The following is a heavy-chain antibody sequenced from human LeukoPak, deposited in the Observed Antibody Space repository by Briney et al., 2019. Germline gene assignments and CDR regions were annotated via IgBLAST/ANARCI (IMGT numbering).Heavy chain of an antibody. CDR2: MNPNSGIT. V-gene: IGHV1-8*01. CDR3: ARGLYYYDSNGRTPYDY. CDR1: GYTFISYD. D-gene: IGHD3-22*01. Sequence: ASVKVSCKASGYTFISYDINWVRQATGQGLEWMGWMNPNSGITGYAQKFQGRVSMTRNTSISTAYMELSSLKSKDTAAYYCARGLYYYDSNGRTPYDYWGQGTLVTVSS. J-gene: IGHJ4*02.